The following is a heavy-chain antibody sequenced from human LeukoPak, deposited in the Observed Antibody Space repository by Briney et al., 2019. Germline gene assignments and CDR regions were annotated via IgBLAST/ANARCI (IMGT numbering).Heavy chain of an antibody. D-gene: IGHD6-19*01. J-gene: IGHJ4*02. V-gene: IGHV4-39*01. Sequence: SETLSLTCTVSGGSISSSSYYWGWIRQPPGKGLEWIGSIYYSGSTYYNPSLKSRVTISVDTSKNQFSLKLSSVTAADTAVYYCARHTNTTRYSSGWLDYWGQGTLVTVSS. CDR1: GGSISSSSYY. CDR2: IYYSGST. CDR3: ARHTNTTRYSSGWLDY.